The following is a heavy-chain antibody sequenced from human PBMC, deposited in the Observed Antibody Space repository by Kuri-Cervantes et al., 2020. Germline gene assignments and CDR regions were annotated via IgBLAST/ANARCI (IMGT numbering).Heavy chain of an antibody. Sequence: GESLKISCAASGFTVSSNYMSWVRQAPGKGLEWVSVIYSGGSTYYADSVKGRFTISRDNSKNTLYLQTNSLRAEDTAVYYCARDRGGQWELPHHDAFDIWGQGTMVTVSS. CDR1: GFTVSSNY. D-gene: IGHD1-26*01. J-gene: IGHJ3*02. CDR3: ARDRGGQWELPHHDAFDI. V-gene: IGHV3-66*01. CDR2: IYSGGST.